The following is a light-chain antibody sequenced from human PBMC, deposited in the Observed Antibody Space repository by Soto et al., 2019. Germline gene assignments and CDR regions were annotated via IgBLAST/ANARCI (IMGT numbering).Light chain of an antibody. Sequence: QSVLTQPASVSGSPGQSITISCTGTSSDVGGYNYVSWYQQHPGKAPKLMIYEVNKRPSEVSNRFSGSKSGNTASLTISGLQPEDEADYYCNSYTSRYTFVLGTGTKLTV. V-gene: IGLV2-14*01. CDR2: EVN. CDR3: NSYTSRYTFV. CDR1: SSDVGGYNY. J-gene: IGLJ1*01.